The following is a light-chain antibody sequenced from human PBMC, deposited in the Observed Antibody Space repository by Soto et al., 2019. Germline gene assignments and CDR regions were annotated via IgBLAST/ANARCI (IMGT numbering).Light chain of an antibody. CDR2: GAS. Sequence: EIVMTQSPATLSVSPGERATLSCRASQTVSSNLAWYQQKPGQAPRLLIHGASTRAAGIPARFSGSGSGTEFTLTISDQPSEDFAVYYCQQYNDWPPFTGGPGTRVDIK. CDR1: QTVSSN. J-gene: IGKJ3*01. CDR3: QQYNDWPPFT. V-gene: IGKV3-15*01.